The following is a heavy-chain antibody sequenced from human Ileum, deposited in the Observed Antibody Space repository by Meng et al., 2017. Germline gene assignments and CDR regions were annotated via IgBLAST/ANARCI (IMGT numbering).Heavy chain of an antibody. J-gene: IGHJ4*02. CDR1: GYIFTSYG. Sequence: QLQLVQSGAQVKKPGAPVMFSCKASGYIFTSYGIGWVRQAPGQGLEWMGWISAYSGNTKYAQKLQGRVTMTTDTSTSTAYMELRNLRSDDTAVYYCARDTVGTTLGDYWGQGTLVTVSS. V-gene: IGHV1-18*01. D-gene: IGHD4-23*01. CDR2: ISAYSGNT. CDR3: ARDTVGTTLGDY.